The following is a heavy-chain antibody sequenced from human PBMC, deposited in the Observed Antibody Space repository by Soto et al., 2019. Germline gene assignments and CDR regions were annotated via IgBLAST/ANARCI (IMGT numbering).Heavy chain of an antibody. Sequence: SQTLSLTCAISGDSVSSNSAAWNWIRQSPSRGLEWLGRTYYRSKWYNDYAVSVKSRITINPDTSKNQFSLQLNSVTPEDTAVYYCAAGGGDFTTFWGVIADNWFDPWGQGTLVTVSS. J-gene: IGHJ5*02. V-gene: IGHV6-1*01. D-gene: IGHD3-16*01. CDR3: AAGGGDFTTFWGVIADNWFDP. CDR1: GDSVSSNSAA. CDR2: TYYRSKWYN.